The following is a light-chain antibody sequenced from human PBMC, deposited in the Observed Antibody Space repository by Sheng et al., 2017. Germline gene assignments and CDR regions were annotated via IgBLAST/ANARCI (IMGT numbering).Light chain of an antibody. CDR2: DAS. Sequence: VVLTQSPATLSLSPGDTATLSCRASQSVSSSLAWYQQKPGQAPRLLIYDASNRATGIPARFSGSGSGTDFTLTISSLEPEDSAVYYCQQRSDWLTFGGGTEGGDQT. J-gene: IGKJ4*01. CDR3: QQRSDWLT. V-gene: IGKV3-11*01. CDR1: QSVSSS.